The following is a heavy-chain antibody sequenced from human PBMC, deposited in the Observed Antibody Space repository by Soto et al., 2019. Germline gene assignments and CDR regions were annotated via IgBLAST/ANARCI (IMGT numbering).Heavy chain of an antibody. Sequence: PGGSLRLSCAASGFTFSSYWMSWVRQAPGKGLEWVSAISGSGGSTYYADSVKGRFTISRDNAKNSLYLQMNSLRDEDTAVYYCGGDSSGYYYPDVFDIWGQGTMVTVSS. CDR3: GGDSSGYYYPDVFDI. D-gene: IGHD3-22*01. V-gene: IGHV3-23*01. CDR1: GFTFSSYW. CDR2: ISGSGGST. J-gene: IGHJ3*02.